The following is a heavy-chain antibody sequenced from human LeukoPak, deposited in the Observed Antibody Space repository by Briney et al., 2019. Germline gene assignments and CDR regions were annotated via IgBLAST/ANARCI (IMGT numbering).Heavy chain of an antibody. D-gene: IGHD4-17*01. CDR2: IYTSGST. CDR1: GGSISSYY. V-gene: IGHV4-4*07. Sequence: PSETLSLTCTVSGGSISSYYWSWIRQPAGKGLEWIGRIYTSGSTNYNPSLKSRVAMSVDTSKNQFSLKLSSVTAVDTAVYYCARDITAVTTFRSAFDIWGQGTMVTVSS. CDR3: ARDITAVTTFRSAFDI. J-gene: IGHJ3*02.